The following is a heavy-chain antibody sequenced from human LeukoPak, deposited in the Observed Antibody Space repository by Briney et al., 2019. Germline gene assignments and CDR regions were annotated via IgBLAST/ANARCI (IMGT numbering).Heavy chain of an antibody. CDR2: ISWNSGSI. J-gene: IGHJ3*02. V-gene: IGHV3-9*01. CDR1: GFTFDDYA. D-gene: IGHD3-10*01. CDR3: ARERGSGSPGFDVLEN. Sequence: PGGSLRLSCAASGFTFDDYAMHWVRQAPGKGLEWVSGISWNSGSIGYADSVKGRFTISRENAKNSLYLQMNSLRAGDTAVYYCARERGSGSPGFDVLENWGQGTMVTVSS.